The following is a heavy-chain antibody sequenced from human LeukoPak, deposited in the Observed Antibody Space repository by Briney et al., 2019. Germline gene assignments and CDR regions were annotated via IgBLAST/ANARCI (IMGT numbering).Heavy chain of an antibody. CDR2: IYYSGST. CDR3: ARRDDAFDI. V-gene: IGHV4-61*08. Sequence: SETLSLTCTVSGGSISSGDYYWSWIRQPPGKGLEWIGYIYYSGSTNYNPSLKSRVTMSVDTSKNQFSLKLNFVTAADTAVYYCARRDDAFDIWGQGTMVAVSS. J-gene: IGHJ3*02. CDR1: GGSISSGDYY.